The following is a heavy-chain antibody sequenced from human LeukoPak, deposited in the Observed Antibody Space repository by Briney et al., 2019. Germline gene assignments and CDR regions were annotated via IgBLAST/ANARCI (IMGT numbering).Heavy chain of an antibody. D-gene: IGHD3-10*01. J-gene: IGHJ5*02. V-gene: IGHV4-30-2*01. CDR1: GGSISSGGYS. Sequence: PSQTLSLTCAVSGGSISSGGYSWSWIRQPPGKGLEWIGYIYHSGSTYYNPSLKSRVTISVDRSKNQFSLKLSSVTAADTAVYHCARGGVYYYGSGSYVFDPWGQGTLVTVSS. CDR2: IYHSGST. CDR3: ARGGVYYYGSGSYVFDP.